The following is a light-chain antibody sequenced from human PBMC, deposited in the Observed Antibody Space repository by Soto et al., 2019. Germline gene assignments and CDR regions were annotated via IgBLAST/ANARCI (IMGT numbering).Light chain of an antibody. CDR1: NTDVGGYNY. Sequence: ALTQPPSASGSPGESVTISCTGTNTDVGGYNYVSWYQRHPGKAPKLIIYEVNKRPSGVPDRFSGSKSGNTASLTVSGLQAEDEADYYCSSYLNYNSEVFGTGTKVTVL. V-gene: IGLV2-8*01. CDR3: SSYLNYNSEV. J-gene: IGLJ1*01. CDR2: EVN.